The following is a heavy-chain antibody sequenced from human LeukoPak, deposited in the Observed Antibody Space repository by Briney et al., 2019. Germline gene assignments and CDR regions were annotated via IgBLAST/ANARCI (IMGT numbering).Heavy chain of an antibody. CDR3: AKGQSTIATRSFDS. CDR2: ISTNSANT. Sequence: QAGGSLRLSCAASGFTFSTYGMNWVRQAPGKGLEWVSTISTNSANTYYTDSVKGRFTISRDNSKDTLFMQMNSLRVEDTAVYYCAKGQSTIATRSFDSWGQGTLVTVSS. D-gene: IGHD6-6*01. CDR1: GFTFSTYG. V-gene: IGHV3-23*01. J-gene: IGHJ4*02.